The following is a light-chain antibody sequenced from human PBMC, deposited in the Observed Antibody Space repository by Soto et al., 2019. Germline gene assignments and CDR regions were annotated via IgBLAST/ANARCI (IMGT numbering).Light chain of an antibody. CDR2: DVS. Sequence: QSALTQPASVSGSPGQSTTISCTGTSSDVGGYNYVSWYQHHPGKAPKLMIFDVSNRPSGVSNRFSGSKSANTASLTISGLQAEDEADYYCSSYTRTSPPYASGTGTKVTVL. CDR3: SSYTRTSPPYA. CDR1: SSDVGGYNY. J-gene: IGLJ1*01. V-gene: IGLV2-14*03.